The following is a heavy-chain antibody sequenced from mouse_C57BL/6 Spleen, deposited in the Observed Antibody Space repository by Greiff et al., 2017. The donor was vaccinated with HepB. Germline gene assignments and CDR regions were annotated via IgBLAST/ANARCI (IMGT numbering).Heavy chain of an antibody. J-gene: IGHJ3*01. CDR2: IDPETGGT. V-gene: IGHV1-15*01. CDR3: TRFGRGVPAWFAY. Sequence: VQLQQSGAELVRPGASVTLSCKASGYTFTDYEMHWVKQTPVHGLEWIGAIDPETGGTAYNQKFKGKAILTADKSSSTAYMELRSLTSEDSAVYYCTRFGRGVPAWFAYWGQGTLVTVSA. D-gene: IGHD5-1*01. CDR1: GYTFTDYE.